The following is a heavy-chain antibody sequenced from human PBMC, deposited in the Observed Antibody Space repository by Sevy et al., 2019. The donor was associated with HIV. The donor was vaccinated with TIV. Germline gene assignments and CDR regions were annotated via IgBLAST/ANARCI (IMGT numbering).Heavy chain of an antibody. CDR1: GFTFSIYA. Sequence: GGSLRLSCAASGFTFSIYAMSWVRQAPGKGLEWVSGIIGRYNSTYYGDSVKGRFTISRDNSKNTLYLQMNSLRAEDTAVYYCAKDLYYDTSLFDYWGQGTLVTVSS. V-gene: IGHV3-23*01. D-gene: IGHD3-22*01. CDR3: AKDLYYDTSLFDY. CDR2: IIGRYNST. J-gene: IGHJ4*02.